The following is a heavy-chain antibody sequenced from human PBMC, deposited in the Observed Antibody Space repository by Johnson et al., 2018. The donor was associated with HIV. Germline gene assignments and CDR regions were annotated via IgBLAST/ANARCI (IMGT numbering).Heavy chain of an antibody. CDR3: ARDFSDYGDYWRCAFDI. CDR2: ISSSGGIR. J-gene: IGHJ3*02. D-gene: IGHD4-17*01. Sequence: QVQLVESGGGLVKPGGSLRVSCAASGFKLKDYYMSWIRQATGKGLEWISYISSSGGIRYYADSVKGRFTVSRDNAKNSLYLQMNSLRAEDTALYYCARDFSDYGDYWRCAFDIWGQGTMVTVSS. CDR1: GFKLKDYY. V-gene: IGHV3-11*01.